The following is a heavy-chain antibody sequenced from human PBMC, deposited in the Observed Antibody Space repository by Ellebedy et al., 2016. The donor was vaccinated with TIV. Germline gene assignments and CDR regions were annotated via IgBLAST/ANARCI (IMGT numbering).Heavy chain of an antibody. J-gene: IGHJ6*02. D-gene: IGHD3/OR15-3a*01. CDR2: INQAGSVI. CDR1: GFTVSNHW. V-gene: IGHV3-7*03. Sequence: GESLKISCAASGFTVSNHWLTWVRQAPGKGLQWVANINQAGSVILYDDSVKGRFSISRDNADNSLYLQMNSLRAEDTAVYCCPWTGFGYHGMDVWGQGTTVTVSS. CDR3: PWTGFGYHGMDV.